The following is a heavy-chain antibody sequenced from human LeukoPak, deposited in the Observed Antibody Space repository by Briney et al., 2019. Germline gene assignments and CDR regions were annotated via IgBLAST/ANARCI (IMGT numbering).Heavy chain of an antibody. CDR3: AREYIGEMATLNFDF. J-gene: IGHJ4*02. CDR1: GFTFSSYG. D-gene: IGHD5-24*01. Sequence: GGSLRLSCAASGFTFSSYGMHWVSQAPGKGLEWVAVIWYDGSNKYYADSVKGRFTISRDNSKNTLYLQMNSLRAEDTAVYYCAREYIGEMATLNFDFWGQGTLVTVSS. CDR2: IWYDGSNK. V-gene: IGHV3-33*01.